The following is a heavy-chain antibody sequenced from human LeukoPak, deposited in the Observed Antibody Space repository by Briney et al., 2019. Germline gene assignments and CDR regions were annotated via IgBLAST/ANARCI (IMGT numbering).Heavy chain of an antibody. CDR3: ATRRGYCSSTSCPYYYYYYMDV. D-gene: IGHD2-2*01. CDR2: IIPIFGTA. V-gene: IGHV1-69*06. Sequence: SVKVSCKASGGTFSSYAISWVRQAPGQGLEWMGGIIPIFGTANYAQKFQGRVTMTEDTSTDTAYMELSSLRSEDTAVYYCATRRGYCSSTSCPYYYYYYMDVWGKGTTVTVSS. J-gene: IGHJ6*03. CDR1: GGTFSSYA.